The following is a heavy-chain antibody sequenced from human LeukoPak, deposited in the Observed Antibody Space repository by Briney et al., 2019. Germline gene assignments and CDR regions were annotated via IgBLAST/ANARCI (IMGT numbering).Heavy chain of an antibody. D-gene: IGHD6-13*01. CDR1: GYTFTSYG. V-gene: IGHV1-69*13. J-gene: IGHJ5*02. CDR2: IIPIFGTA. CDR3: ARARSRHSSSSPGWFDP. Sequence: SVKVSCKASGYTFTSYGISWVRQAPGQGLEWMGGIIPIFGTANYAQKFQGRVTITADESTSTAYMELSSLRSEDTAVYYCARARSRHSSSSPGWFDPWGQGTLVTVSS.